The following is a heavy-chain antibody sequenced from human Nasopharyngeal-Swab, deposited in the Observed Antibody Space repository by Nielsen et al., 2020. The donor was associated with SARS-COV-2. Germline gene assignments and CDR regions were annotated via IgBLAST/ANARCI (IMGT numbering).Heavy chain of an antibody. Sequence: GASLQISCAASGFTFSDYYMSWIRQAPGKGLEWVSYISSSGSTIYYADSVKGRFTISRDNAKNSLHLQMNSLRAEDTAVYYCARYGGIQILTGYFDYWGPGTLVTSPQ. CDR3: ARYGGIQILTGYFDY. CDR2: ISSSGSTI. CDR1: GFTFSDYY. J-gene: IGHJ4*02. V-gene: IGHV3-11*04. D-gene: IGHD3-9*01.